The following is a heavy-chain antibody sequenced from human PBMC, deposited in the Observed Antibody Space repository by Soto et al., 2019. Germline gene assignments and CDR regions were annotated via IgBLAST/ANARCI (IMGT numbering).Heavy chain of an antibody. D-gene: IGHD3-3*01. CDR3: AGWYYDFWSGYLNYYYYGMDV. V-gene: IGHV4-59*01. Sequence: SETLSLTCTVSGGSISSYYWSWIRQPPGKGLEWFGYIYYSGSTNYNPFLKSRVTISVDTSKNQFSLKLSSVTAADTAVYYCAGWYYDFWSGYLNYYYYGMDVWGQGTTVTVSS. J-gene: IGHJ6*02. CDR2: IYYSGST. CDR1: GGSISSYY.